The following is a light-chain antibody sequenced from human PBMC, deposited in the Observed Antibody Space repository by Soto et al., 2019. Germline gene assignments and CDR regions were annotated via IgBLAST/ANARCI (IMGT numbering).Light chain of an antibody. CDR2: DAS. CDR1: QTIGRY. J-gene: IGKJ3*01. CDR3: HQRGTLFS. Sequence: EIVLTQSPATLSLSPGERATLSCRASQTIGRYLAWYQKKPGQPPRVLIYDASIRATGVPARFSGSGSGTDFTLTISSLEPEDCGVYFCHQRGTLFSFGPGTTVDIK. V-gene: IGKV3-11*01.